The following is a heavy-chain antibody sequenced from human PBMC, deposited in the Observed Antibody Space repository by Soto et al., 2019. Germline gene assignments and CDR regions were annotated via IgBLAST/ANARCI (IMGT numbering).Heavy chain of an antibody. D-gene: IGHD6-19*01. CDR3: ARDRSGSGWYGFEY. CDR1: GAIVSSDSAA. Sequence: SQTISLTCAITGAIVSSDSAALYWMIQSPSRSLEWLGKTYYRSKGYDDHAVSVKSRITINPDTSKNQFSLQLTSVTPADTAEYYCARDRSGSGWYGFEYLGQGTLVTAAS. CDR2: TYYRSKGYD. J-gene: IGHJ4*02. V-gene: IGHV6-1*01.